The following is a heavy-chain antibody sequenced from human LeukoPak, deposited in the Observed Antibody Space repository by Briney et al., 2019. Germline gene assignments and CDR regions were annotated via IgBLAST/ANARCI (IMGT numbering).Heavy chain of an antibody. CDR2: INPNSGGT. J-gene: IGHJ5*02. CDR1: GYTFTGYY. V-gene: IGHV1-2*02. Sequence: ASVKVSCKASGYTFTGYYMHWVRQAPGQGLEWMGWINPNSGGTNYAQKFQGRVTMTRDTSISTAYMELSRLRSEDTALYYCARSWWGTDWLLYKNWFNPWGQGTLVTVSS. D-gene: IGHD3/OR15-3a*01. CDR3: ARSWWGTDWLLYKNWFNP.